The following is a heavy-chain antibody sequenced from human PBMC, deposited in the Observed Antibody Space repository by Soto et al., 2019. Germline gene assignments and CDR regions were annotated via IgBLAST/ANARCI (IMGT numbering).Heavy chain of an antibody. Sequence: QLQLQESGPGLVKPSETLSLTCTVSGGSISSSSYYWGWIRQPPGKGLEWIGSIYYSGSTYYNPSLKSRVTISVDTSKNQFSLKLSSVTAADTAVYYCARHVRVWGGSSWVNWFDPWGQGTLVTVSS. J-gene: IGHJ5*02. CDR2: IYYSGST. CDR3: ARHVRVWGGSSWVNWFDP. D-gene: IGHD6-13*01. CDR1: GGSISSSSYY. V-gene: IGHV4-39*01.